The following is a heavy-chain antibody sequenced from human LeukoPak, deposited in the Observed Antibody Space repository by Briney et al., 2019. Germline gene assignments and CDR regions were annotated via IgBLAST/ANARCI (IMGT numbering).Heavy chain of an antibody. V-gene: IGHV4-59*01. J-gene: IGHJ5*02. Sequence: SETLSLTCTVSGGSINFYFWSWTRQPPGKGLEWIGYVFYSGSTNYNPSLKSRVTMSLDTSKKQFSLKLISVTAADTAVYYCASGESSGYSYHSHHWGQGTLVTVSS. CDR1: GGSINFYF. CDR2: VFYSGST. CDR3: ASGESSGYSYHSHH. D-gene: IGHD3-22*01.